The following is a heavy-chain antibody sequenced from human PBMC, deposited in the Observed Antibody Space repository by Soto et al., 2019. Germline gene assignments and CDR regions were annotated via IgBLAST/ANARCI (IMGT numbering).Heavy chain of an antibody. CDR1: GGTFSRNT. CDR2: IMPIFGSA. CDR3: ARQFDSDTTGYYYAY. Sequence: SVKVSWKASGGTFSRNTISWVRQAPGQGLEWMGGIMPIFGSANYAQKFQGRVTITADENTRTVYMELSRLRSEDTAVYYCARQFDSDTTGYYYAYWGQGTLVTVSS. V-gene: IGHV1-69*13. D-gene: IGHD3-22*01. J-gene: IGHJ4*02.